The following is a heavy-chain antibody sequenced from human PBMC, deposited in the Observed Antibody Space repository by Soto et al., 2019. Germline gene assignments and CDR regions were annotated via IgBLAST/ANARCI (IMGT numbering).Heavy chain of an antibody. CDR3: ARGNQVLDV. J-gene: IGHJ6*02. Sequence: ASVKVSCKASGYTFTSYVIHWVRQAPGQSLEWMGWINVGNGNTEYSHKLQGRVTITRDTSANTVYMKLSSLKSEDTAVYYCARGNQVLDVWGQGTTVTVSS. CDR2: INVGNGNT. D-gene: IGHD2-2*01. V-gene: IGHV1-3*01. CDR1: GYTFTSYV.